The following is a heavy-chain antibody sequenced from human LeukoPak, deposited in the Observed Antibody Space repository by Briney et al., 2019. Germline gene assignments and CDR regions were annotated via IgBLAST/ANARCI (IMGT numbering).Heavy chain of an antibody. CDR3: ARGVSASDPCGVDAFDL. J-gene: IGHJ3*01. CDR1: RFTLEDYA. Sequence: GGSLRLSCAASRFTLEDYAMSWVRHTPEKGLEWVAGINWSGGTTGYADSVKGRFTVSRDNAKDSLSLEMNSLRVEDTALYHCARGVSASDPCGVDAFDLWGQGSVVTVSS. V-gene: IGHV3-20*01. CDR2: INWSGGTT. D-gene: IGHD2-21*01.